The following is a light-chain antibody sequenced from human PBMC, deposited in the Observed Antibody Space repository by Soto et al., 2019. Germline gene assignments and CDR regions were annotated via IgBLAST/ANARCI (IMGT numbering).Light chain of an antibody. V-gene: IGLV1-47*01. CDR1: SSNIGSNH. Sequence: QAVVTQPPSTSGTRGQRVTISCSGSSSNIGSNHVYWYQQFPGMAPKLLMYRSDQRPTGVPDRFSGSKSGTSASLAISGLRSDDEADYYCSARDDSLSGVVFGGGTKVTVL. J-gene: IGLJ2*01. CDR2: RSD. CDR3: SARDDSLSGVV.